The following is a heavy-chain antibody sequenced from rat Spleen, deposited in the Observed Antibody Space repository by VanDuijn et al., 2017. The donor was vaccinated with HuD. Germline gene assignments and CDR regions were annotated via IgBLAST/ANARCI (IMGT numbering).Heavy chain of an antibody. V-gene: IGHV5-25*01. Sequence: EVQLVESGGGLVQPGRSMKLSCAASGFTFSNCEMAWVRQATTNGLEWVASISYDGSNIHYRDSVKGRFTISRDNAKSTLYLQMNSMRSEDTATYYCAKVTYYGYYYFDYWGQGVMVTVSS. CDR3: AKVTYYGYYYFDY. D-gene: IGHD1-9*01. J-gene: IGHJ2*01. CDR2: ISYDGSNI. CDR1: GFTFSNCE.